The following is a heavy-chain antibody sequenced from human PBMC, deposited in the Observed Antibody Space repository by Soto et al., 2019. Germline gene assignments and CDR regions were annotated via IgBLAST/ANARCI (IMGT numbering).Heavy chain of an antibody. D-gene: IGHD1-26*01. CDR1: GFSLSTSSVG. CDR2: IYWDDTK. Sequence: QITLKESGPPLVKPTQTLTLTCTFSGFSLSTSSVGVGWIRQPPGKALEWLAVIYWDDTKTYRPSLKSRLTITKDTSKNQVALTMTTMDSVDTATYYCAHAYGGRSLYWGQGTLVTVSS. CDR3: AHAYGGRSLY. J-gene: IGHJ4*02. V-gene: IGHV2-5*02.